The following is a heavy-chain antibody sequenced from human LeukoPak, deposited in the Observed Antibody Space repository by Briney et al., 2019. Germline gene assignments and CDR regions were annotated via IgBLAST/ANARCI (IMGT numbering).Heavy chain of an antibody. Sequence: GGSLRLSCAASGFTFSNAWLSWVRQAPGKGLEWVGRIKSKTDGGTTDYAAPVTGRFTISRDDSKNTLYLQMNSLKSEDTAVYYCTTDASYSSGWYQSYYFDCWGQGTLVTVSS. V-gene: IGHV3-15*01. CDR2: IKSKTDGGTT. D-gene: IGHD6-19*01. CDR3: TTDASYSSGWYQSYYFDC. J-gene: IGHJ4*02. CDR1: GFTFSNAW.